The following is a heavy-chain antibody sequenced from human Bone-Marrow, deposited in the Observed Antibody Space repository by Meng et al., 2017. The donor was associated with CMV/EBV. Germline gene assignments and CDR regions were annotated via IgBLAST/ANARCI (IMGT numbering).Heavy chain of an antibody. CDR3: ARGPAGYCSGGRCYEIRNDAFDI. D-gene: IGHD2-15*01. CDR1: GFTFSSYA. V-gene: IGHV3-30*04. CDR2: ISYYGSNK. Sequence: GGSLRLSCAASGFTFSSYAMHWVRQAPGKGLERVAVISYYGSNKYYAASVKGRFTISRDNSKNTLYLQMNSLRAVDTAVYYCARGPAGYCSGGRCYEIRNDAFDIWGQRTMVTVSS. J-gene: IGHJ3*02.